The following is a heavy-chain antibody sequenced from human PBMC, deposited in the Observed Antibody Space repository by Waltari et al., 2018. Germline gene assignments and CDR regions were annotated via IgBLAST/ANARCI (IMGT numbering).Heavy chain of an antibody. Sequence: QVQLQESGPGLVKPSETLSLTCAVSGYSISSGYFWGWIRQPPGKGLEWIGSIYHSGRTYYNPSPNSRVTISVDTSKNQFSLKLSSVTAADTAVYYCARNSGNYSFFYWGQGTLVTVSS. D-gene: IGHD1-26*01. J-gene: IGHJ4*02. CDR1: GYSISSGYF. CDR2: IYHSGRT. CDR3: ARNSGNYSFFY. V-gene: IGHV4-38-2*01.